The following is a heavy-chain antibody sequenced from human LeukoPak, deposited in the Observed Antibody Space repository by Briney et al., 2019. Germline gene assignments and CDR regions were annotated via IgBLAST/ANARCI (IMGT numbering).Heavy chain of an antibody. D-gene: IGHD2-15*01. CDR2: INPNSGGT. Sequence: ASVKVSCKASGYTFTGYYMHWVRQAPGQGLEWMGWINPNSGGTNYAQKFQGRVTMTRDTSISTAYMELSRLRSDDTAVYYCARGYCSGGSCPTAVSWGQGTLVTDSS. CDR1: GYTFTGYY. J-gene: IGHJ4*02. CDR3: ARGYCSGGSCPTAVS. V-gene: IGHV1-2*02.